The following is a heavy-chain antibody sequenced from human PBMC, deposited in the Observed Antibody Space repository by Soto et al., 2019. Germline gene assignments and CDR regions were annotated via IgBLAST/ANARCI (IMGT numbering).Heavy chain of an antibody. J-gene: IGHJ4*02. V-gene: IGHV3-74*01. CDR3: ARGLPNFSSFDS. Sequence: EVQLVESGGGLVQPGESLILSCAASGFTFSSYWMHWIRQAPGKGLVWVSRVSSDGSSTVYANSVKGRLTISRDNAKNTVYLQMNSLSDEDTAVYYCARGLPNFSSFDSWGKGTLVTVSS. CDR2: VSSDGSST. CDR1: GFTFSSYW. D-gene: IGHD5-12*01.